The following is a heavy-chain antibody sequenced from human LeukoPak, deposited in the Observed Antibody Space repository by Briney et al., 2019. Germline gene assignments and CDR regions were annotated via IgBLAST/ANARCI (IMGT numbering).Heavy chain of an antibody. CDR1: GFTFSDHF. Sequence: GGSLRLSCAASGFTFSDHFLDWVRQAPGKGLEWVGRSRNKAKSYTTEYAASVKGRFTISRDDSKNSLYLQMNSLKTEDTAVYYCARVGSVARSDYLDYWGQGTLVTVSS. V-gene: IGHV3-72*01. D-gene: IGHD5-12*01. CDR3: ARVGSVARSDYLDY. CDR2: SRNKAKSYTT. J-gene: IGHJ4*02.